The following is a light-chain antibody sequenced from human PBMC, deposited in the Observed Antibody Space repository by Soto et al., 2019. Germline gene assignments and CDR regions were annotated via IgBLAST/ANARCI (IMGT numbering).Light chain of an antibody. CDR1: SSDVGAYKY. CDR2: AVS. Sequence: QSALTQPPSASGSPGQSVTISCTGTSSDVGAYKYVSWYQQHPGKAPKLMIYAVSERPSGVPDRFSGSKSGTSATLTIIGLQTGDEADYYCATWDSALSAGVFGGGTKLTVL. V-gene: IGLV2-8*01. J-gene: IGLJ3*02. CDR3: ATWDSALSAGV.